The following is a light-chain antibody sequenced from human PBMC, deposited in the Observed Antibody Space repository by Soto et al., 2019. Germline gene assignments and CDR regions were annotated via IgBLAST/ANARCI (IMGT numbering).Light chain of an antibody. CDR3: SSYTTSSIYV. CDR1: GSDIGAYNY. V-gene: IGLV2-14*01. Sequence: QSALTQPASVSGSPGQSVTISCTRTGSDIGAYNYVSWFQQNPGKAPKLMIYEVTNRPSGVSYRFSGSKSGNTASLTISGLQAEDEADYYCSSYTTSSIYVFGTGTKLTVL. CDR2: EVT. J-gene: IGLJ1*01.